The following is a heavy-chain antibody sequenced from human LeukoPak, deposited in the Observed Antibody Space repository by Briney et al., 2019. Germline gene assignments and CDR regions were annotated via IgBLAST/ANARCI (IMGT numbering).Heavy chain of an antibody. D-gene: IGHD6-13*01. Sequence: GGSLRLSCAASGFTFSSYAMSGVRRAPGKGLEWVSAISGSGGSTYYADSVKGRFTISRDSSKNTLYLQMNSLRAEDTAVYYCAKATLAAAGELDIWGQGTMVTVSS. CDR2: ISGSGGST. CDR1: GFTFSSYA. V-gene: IGHV3-23*01. J-gene: IGHJ3*02. CDR3: AKATLAAAGELDI.